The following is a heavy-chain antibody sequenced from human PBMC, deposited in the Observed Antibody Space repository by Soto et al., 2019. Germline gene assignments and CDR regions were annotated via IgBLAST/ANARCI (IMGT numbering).Heavy chain of an antibody. V-gene: IGHV1-3*01. J-gene: IGHJ5*02. CDR3: ARDPRAYDFWSGYNWFDP. D-gene: IGHD3-3*01. CDR1: GYTFTSNG. CDR2: INAGNGNT. Sequence: QVQLMQSGAEVKKPGASVKVSCKASGYTFTSNGIHWVRQAPGQRLEWMGWINAGNGNTEYSQKFQGRVTIIRDTSASTAYMELRSLRSEDTAVYYCARDPRAYDFWSGYNWFDPGGQGTLVTVS.